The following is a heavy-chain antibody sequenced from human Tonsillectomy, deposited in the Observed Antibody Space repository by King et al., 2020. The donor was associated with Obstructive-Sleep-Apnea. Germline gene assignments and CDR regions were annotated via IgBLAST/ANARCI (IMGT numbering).Heavy chain of an antibody. Sequence: QLQESGPGLVKPSETLSLTCTVSGYSISSGYYWGWIRQPQGKGLEWMGSMYNSGKTYYNPPLRSRVTISVDTSKNRFSLKRSSVSAADTAVYFCARDHYYDSSGGSDYWGQGTLVTVSS. CDR2: MYNSGKT. D-gene: IGHD3-22*01. V-gene: IGHV4-38-2*02. J-gene: IGHJ4*02. CDR1: GYSISSGYY. CDR3: ARDHYYDSSGGSDY.